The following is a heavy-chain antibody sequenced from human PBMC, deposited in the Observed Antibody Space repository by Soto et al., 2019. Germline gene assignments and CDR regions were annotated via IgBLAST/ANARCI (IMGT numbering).Heavy chain of an antibody. V-gene: IGHV1-18*04. Sequence: QVQLVQSGPDVMKPGASVKVSCEASGYTFGAYGISWVRQAPGQGLEWMGWISVYNGNTNYAQKFQGRVAMTIDTSTRTAYMELWSLGPDYTAMYYCARDAHSTISFPNPYFDYWGQGTLVTVSS. CDR3: ARDAHSTISFPNPYFDY. D-gene: IGHD2-2*01. CDR1: GYTFGAYG. CDR2: ISVYNGNT. J-gene: IGHJ4*02.